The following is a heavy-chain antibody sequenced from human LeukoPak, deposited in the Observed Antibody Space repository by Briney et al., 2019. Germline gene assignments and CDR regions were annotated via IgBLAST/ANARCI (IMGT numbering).Heavy chain of an antibody. CDR1: EYTLTELS. V-gene: IGHV1-24*01. J-gene: IGHJ4*02. D-gene: IGHD3-22*01. CDR3: ATTEDYENKIFDY. Sequence: ASVKVSCKVSEYTLTELSVHWVRQAPGKGLESMGGFDPEDGETIYAQKFQGRVTMTEDTSTDTAYMELSSLRSEDTAVYYCATTEDYENKIFDYWGQGTLVTVSS. CDR2: FDPEDGET.